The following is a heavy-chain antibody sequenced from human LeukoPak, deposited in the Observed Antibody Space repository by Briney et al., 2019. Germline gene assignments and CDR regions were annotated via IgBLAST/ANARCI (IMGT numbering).Heavy chain of an antibody. Sequence: RAGESLQISCKGSGYSFTSYWIGWVRQLPVKGLEWMGIIYPGDSDTRYSPSFQGQVTISADKSISTAYLQWSSLRASDTAMYYCARLPIAAAADYWGQGTLVTVSS. CDR3: ARLPIAAAADY. J-gene: IGHJ4*02. V-gene: IGHV5-51*01. CDR1: GYSFTSYW. D-gene: IGHD6-13*01. CDR2: IYPGDSDT.